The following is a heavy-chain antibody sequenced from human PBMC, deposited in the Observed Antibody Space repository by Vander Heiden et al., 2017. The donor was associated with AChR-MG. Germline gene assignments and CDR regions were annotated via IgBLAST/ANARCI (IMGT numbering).Heavy chain of an antibody. V-gene: IGHV1-69*06. J-gene: IGHJ4*02. CDR2: IIPIFGTA. Sequence: QVQLVQSGAEVKKPGSSVKVSCKASGGTFSSYAISWVRQAPGQGLEWMGGIIPIFGTANYAQKFQGRVTITADKSTSTAYMELSSLRSEDTAVYYCAREQGDSSSWYWRGDYFDYWGQGTLVTVSS. CDR1: GGTFSSYA. CDR3: AREQGDSSSWYWRGDYFDY. D-gene: IGHD6-13*01.